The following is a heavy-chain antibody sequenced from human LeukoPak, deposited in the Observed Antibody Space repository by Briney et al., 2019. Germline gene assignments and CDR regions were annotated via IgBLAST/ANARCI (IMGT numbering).Heavy chain of an antibody. Sequence: SETLSLTCAVYGGSFSGYYWSWIHQPPGKGLEWIGEINHSGSTNYNPSLKSRVTISVDTSKNQFSLKLSSVTAADTAVYYCARLGWLVRSLDYWGQGTLVTVSS. CDR3: ARLGWLVRSLDY. D-gene: IGHD6-19*01. V-gene: IGHV4-34*01. CDR2: INHSGST. J-gene: IGHJ4*02. CDR1: GGSFSGYY.